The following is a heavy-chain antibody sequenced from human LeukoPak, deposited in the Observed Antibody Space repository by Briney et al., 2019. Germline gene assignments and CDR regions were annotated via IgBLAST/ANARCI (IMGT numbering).Heavy chain of an antibody. CDR1: GYTLTELS. V-gene: IGHV1-24*01. D-gene: IGHD1-26*01. CDR2: FDPEDGEA. Sequence: ASVKVSCKVSGYTLTELSMHWVRQAPGKGLEWMGGFDPEDGEAIYAQKFQGRVTMTEDTSTDTAYMELSSLRSEDTALYYCATARYVGDPLHPHYFDYWGQGTLVTVSS. J-gene: IGHJ4*02. CDR3: ATARYVGDPLHPHYFDY.